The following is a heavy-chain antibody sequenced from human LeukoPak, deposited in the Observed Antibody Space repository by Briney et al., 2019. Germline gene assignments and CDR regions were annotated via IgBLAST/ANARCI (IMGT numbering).Heavy chain of an antibody. D-gene: IGHD6-13*01. J-gene: IGHJ4*02. Sequence: SGGSLRLSCAASGFTFSSYSMNWVRQAPGKGLEWVSSISNSSSYIYYADSVKGRFTISRDNAKNSLYLQMNSLRAEDTAVYYCARDPLDSSSWSYFDYWGQGTLVTVSS. V-gene: IGHV3-21*01. CDR3: ARDPLDSSSWSYFDY. CDR1: GFTFSSYS. CDR2: ISNSSSYI.